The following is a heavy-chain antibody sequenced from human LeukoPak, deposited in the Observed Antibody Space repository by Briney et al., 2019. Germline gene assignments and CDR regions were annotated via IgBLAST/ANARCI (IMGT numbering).Heavy chain of an antibody. Sequence: GSLRLSCAASGFTFSSYAMSWVRQPPGKGLEWVSGISGSGDNTYYADSVKGRFTISRDNAKNTLYLQMNSLRAEDTAVYYCARDSSWYYGSGSYYRFDYWGQGTLVTVSS. CDR1: GFTFSSYA. D-gene: IGHD3-10*01. J-gene: IGHJ4*02. V-gene: IGHV3-23*01. CDR3: ARDSSWYYGSGSYYRFDY. CDR2: ISGSGDNT.